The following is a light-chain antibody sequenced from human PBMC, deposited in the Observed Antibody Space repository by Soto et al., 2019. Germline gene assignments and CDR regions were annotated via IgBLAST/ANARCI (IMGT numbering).Light chain of an antibody. V-gene: IGLV2-11*01. CDR1: SSDVGGYNY. J-gene: IGLJ1*01. Sequence: QSALTQPRSVSGSPGQSVTISCTGTSSDVGGYNYVSWYQQHPGKAPKLMIYDVSKRPSGVPDRFPGSKSGNTASLTISGLQAEDEADYYCCSYAGSYTYVFGTGTKVNVL. CDR2: DVS. CDR3: CSYAGSYTYV.